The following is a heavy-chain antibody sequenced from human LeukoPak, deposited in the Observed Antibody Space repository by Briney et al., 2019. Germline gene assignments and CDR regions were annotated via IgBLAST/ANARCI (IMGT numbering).Heavy chain of an antibody. CDR1: GFTFSSYW. Sequence: GGSLRLSCAGSGFTFSSYWMTWVRQAPGKGLEWVANIKQDGTEKYYVDPVKGRFTISRDNAQNSLYLQVSSLRAEDTAVYYCARPRDSGWSKTWDYWGQGTLVTVSS. CDR2: IKQDGTEK. CDR3: ARPRDSGWSKTWDY. D-gene: IGHD6-13*01. V-gene: IGHV3-7*03. J-gene: IGHJ4*02.